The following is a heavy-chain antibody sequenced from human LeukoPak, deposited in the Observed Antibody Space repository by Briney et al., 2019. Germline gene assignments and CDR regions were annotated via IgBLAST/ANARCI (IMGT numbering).Heavy chain of an antibody. D-gene: IGHD4-23*01. Sequence: PSETLSLTCTVSGYSISTYYWSWLRQSPGKGLEWIGYIDYSGSTAYNPSLNGRVAVSLDASKNQFSLKLRSVTAADTAVYYCARLNGGNWGPGILVTVSS. J-gene: IGHJ4*02. V-gene: IGHV4-59*08. CDR1: GYSISTYY. CDR2: IDYSGST. CDR3: ARLNGGN.